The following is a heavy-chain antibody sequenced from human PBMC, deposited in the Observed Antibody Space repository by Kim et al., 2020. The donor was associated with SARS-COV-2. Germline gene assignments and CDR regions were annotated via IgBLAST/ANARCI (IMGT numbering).Heavy chain of an antibody. V-gene: IGHV1-69*13. J-gene: IGHJ3*02. CDR1: GGTFSSYA. D-gene: IGHD6-6*01. CDR2: IIPIFGTA. CDR3: ARVGGSSSSGHDAFDI. Sequence: SVKVSCKASGGTFSSYAISWVRQAPGQGLEWMGGIIPIFGTANYAQKFQGRVTITADESTSTAYMELSSLRSEDTAVYYCARVGGSSSSGHDAFDIWGQGTMVTVSS.